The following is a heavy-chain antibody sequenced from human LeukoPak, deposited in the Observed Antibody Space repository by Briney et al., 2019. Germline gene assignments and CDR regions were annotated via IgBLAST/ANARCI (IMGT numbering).Heavy chain of an antibody. Sequence: SETLSLTCTVSGGSISSGAYSWSWIRQHPGKGLEWIGYIYYSGNTYYNPSLETRVTISVDTSKNQFSLKLSSVTAADTAVYYCARELGSGTASWGQGTLVTVSS. V-gene: IGHV4-31*03. D-gene: IGHD3-10*01. CDR1: GGSISSGAYS. CDR2: IYYSGNT. J-gene: IGHJ4*02. CDR3: ARELGSGTAS.